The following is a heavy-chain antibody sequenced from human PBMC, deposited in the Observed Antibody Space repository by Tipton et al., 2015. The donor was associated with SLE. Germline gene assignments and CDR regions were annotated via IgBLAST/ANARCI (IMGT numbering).Heavy chain of an antibody. CDR2: IHYNRDT. D-gene: IGHD2-15*01. CDR1: GGSISSSDYY. CDR3: ARGSVVADDF. V-gene: IGHV4-61*08. J-gene: IGHJ4*02. Sequence: TLSLTCTVSGGSISSSDYYWGWIRQPPGKGLEWIGYIHYNRDTNYHPSLKSRVTISVDTSKNQLSLKLTSVTAADTAVYYCARGSVVADDFWGQGTLVTVSS.